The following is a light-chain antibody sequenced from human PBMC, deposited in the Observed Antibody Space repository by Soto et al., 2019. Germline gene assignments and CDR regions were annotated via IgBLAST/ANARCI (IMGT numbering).Light chain of an antibody. CDR3: KQYGSSQIT. J-gene: IGKJ5*01. CDR2: GAY. CDR1: QSVSSSY. Sequence: ESVLTQSPATLSLSPGERATLSCRASQSVSSSYLAWYQQKPGQAPRLLIYGAYSRATGAPDRFSGSGSGTDFTLTISRLEPEDFAVYYCKQYGSSQITFGQGTRLEIK. V-gene: IGKV3-20*01.